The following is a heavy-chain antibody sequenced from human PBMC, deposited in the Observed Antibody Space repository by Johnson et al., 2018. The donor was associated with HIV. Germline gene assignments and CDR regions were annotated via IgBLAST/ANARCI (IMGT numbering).Heavy chain of an antibody. CDR1: GFTITDYR. CDR3: AKALGVYGDYVLDAFDI. J-gene: IGHJ3*02. CDR2: INQDGSEK. D-gene: IGHD4-17*01. V-gene: IGHV3-7*02. Sequence: EQLVESGGGLVQPGGSLRLSCVGSGFTITDYRMSWVRQGPGKGLQWVANINQDGSEKYYVDSVKGRFTISRDNSKNTLYLQLNGLRAEDTAVYYCAKALGVYGDYVLDAFDIWGQGTMVTVSS.